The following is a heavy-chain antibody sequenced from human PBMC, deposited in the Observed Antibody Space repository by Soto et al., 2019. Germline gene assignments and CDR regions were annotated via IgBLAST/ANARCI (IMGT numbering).Heavy chain of an antibody. D-gene: IGHD2-15*01. CDR2: ISGSGGST. Sequence: GGSLRLSCAASGFTFSSYAMSWVRQAPGKGLEWVSAISGSGGSTYYADSVKGRFTISRDNSKNTLYLQMNSLRAEDTAVYYCAKDGADIVVVVAATPNNNWFDPWGQGTLVTVSS. CDR1: GFTFSSYA. CDR3: AKDGADIVVVVAATPNNNWFDP. V-gene: IGHV3-23*01. J-gene: IGHJ5*02.